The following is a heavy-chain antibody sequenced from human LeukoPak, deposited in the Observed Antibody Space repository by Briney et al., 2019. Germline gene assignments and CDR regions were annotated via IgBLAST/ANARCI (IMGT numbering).Heavy chain of an antibody. CDR1: GFTFGDYA. V-gene: IGHV3-49*03. J-gene: IGHJ4*02. D-gene: IGHD3-3*01. CDR3: TRGSDTIFGVARDGFDS. Sequence: GGSLRLSCTASGFTFGDYAMSWFRQAPGKGLEWVGFIRGKAYGGTTEYAASVKGRFTISRVDSESTTYLQINSLKTEDTAVYYCTRGSDTIFGVARDGFDSWGQGTLVTVSS. CDR2: IRGKAYGGTT.